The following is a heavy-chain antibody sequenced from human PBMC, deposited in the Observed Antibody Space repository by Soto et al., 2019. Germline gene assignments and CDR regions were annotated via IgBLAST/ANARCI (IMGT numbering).Heavy chain of an antibody. Sequence: TSETLSLTCAVSGGSISSGGYSWIWIRQPPGKGLEWIGYIYHSGSTYYNPSLKSRVTISVDRSKNQFSLKLSSVTAADTAVYYCARTRIPNAFDIWGQGTMVTVSS. V-gene: IGHV4-30-2*01. CDR3: ARTRIPNAFDI. CDR1: GGSISSGGYS. J-gene: IGHJ3*02. CDR2: IYHSGST. D-gene: IGHD3-10*01.